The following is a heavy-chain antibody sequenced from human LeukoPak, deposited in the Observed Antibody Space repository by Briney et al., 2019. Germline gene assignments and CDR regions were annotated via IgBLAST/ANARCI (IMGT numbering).Heavy chain of an antibody. V-gene: IGHV4-4*07. D-gene: IGHD3-9*01. CDR3: ARGGVRYFDWGQLDY. Sequence: SETLSLTSNVSGGSISSYYWNWIRQPAGKGLEWIGRIYSSGSTNYNPSLKSRVTISVDTSKNQFSLKLSSVTAADTAVYYCARGGVRYFDWGQLDYWGQGTLVTVSS. CDR2: IYSSGST. J-gene: IGHJ4*02. CDR1: GGSISSYY.